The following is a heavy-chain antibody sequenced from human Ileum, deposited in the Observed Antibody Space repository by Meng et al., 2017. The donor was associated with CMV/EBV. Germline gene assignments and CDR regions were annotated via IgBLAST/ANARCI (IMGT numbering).Heavy chain of an antibody. CDR2: IYRGGST. J-gene: IGHJ4*03. Sequence: SETLSLTCTVSGDFISSSRFYWGWIRQPPGKGLEWIGNIYRGGSTYYNPSLKSRVVISVDTSKNQFSLTFSSVTAADTAVYYCARDREQVYGYWGQG. D-gene: IGHD5/OR15-5a*01. V-gene: IGHV4-39*07. CDR3: ARDREQVYGY. CDR1: GDFISSSRFY.